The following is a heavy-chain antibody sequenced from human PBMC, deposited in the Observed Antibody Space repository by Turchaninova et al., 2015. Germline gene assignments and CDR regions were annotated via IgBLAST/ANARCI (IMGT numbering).Heavy chain of an antibody. J-gene: IGHJ3*02. V-gene: IGHV4-39*02. CDR3: AREPLSQDLVGAEAFDI. Sequence: QLQLQESGPGLAQPSETLSLTSTVAGGSISRSSYYWGWSRRPPGKGLEWIGSYYYSGSTYSNPSLKSRVTISVDTSKNQFSLKLSSVTAADTAVYYCAREPLSQDLVGAEAFDIWGQGTMVTVSS. CDR2: YYYSGST. D-gene: IGHD1-26*01. CDR1: GGSISRSSYY.